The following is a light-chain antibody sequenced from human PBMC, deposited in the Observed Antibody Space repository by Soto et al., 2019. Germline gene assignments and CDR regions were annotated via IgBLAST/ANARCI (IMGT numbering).Light chain of an antibody. Sequence: DIQMTQSPSSLSASVGDRVTITCRASQSISSYLNWYQQKPGKAPKLLIYAASSLQSGVPSRFSGSGSGTDFTLTIRSLQPEDFATYYCQQSYSTHRTFGQGTKLEIK. J-gene: IGKJ2*01. V-gene: IGKV1-39*01. CDR2: AAS. CDR1: QSISSY. CDR3: QQSYSTHRT.